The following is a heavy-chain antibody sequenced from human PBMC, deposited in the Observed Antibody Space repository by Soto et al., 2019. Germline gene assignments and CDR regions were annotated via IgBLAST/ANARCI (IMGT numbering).Heavy chain of an antibody. D-gene: IGHD4-17*01. J-gene: IGHJ4*02. CDR3: TTVTTVDYYFDY. CDR2: IRKKTNSYTT. CDR1: GLTFSDRY. Sequence: GGSLRLSCAASGLTFSDRYMDWVRQAPGKGLEWVGRIRKKTNSYTTEYAASVKGRFIISRDDSTNSLYLQMSSLKTEDTAVYYCTTVTTVDYYFDYWGQGTLGTVS. V-gene: IGHV3-72*01.